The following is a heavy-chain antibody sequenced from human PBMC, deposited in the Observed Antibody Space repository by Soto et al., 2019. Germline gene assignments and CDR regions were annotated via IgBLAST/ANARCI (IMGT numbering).Heavy chain of an antibody. Sequence: SETLSLTCTVSGGSISSYYWSWIRQPPGKGLEWIGYIYYSGSTNYNPSLKSRVTISVDTSKNQFSLKLSSVTAADTAVYYCAGAGRFWSGYEIDYWGQGTLVTVSS. CDR1: GGSISSYY. J-gene: IGHJ4*02. V-gene: IGHV4-59*01. CDR3: AGAGRFWSGYEIDY. CDR2: IYYSGST. D-gene: IGHD3-3*01.